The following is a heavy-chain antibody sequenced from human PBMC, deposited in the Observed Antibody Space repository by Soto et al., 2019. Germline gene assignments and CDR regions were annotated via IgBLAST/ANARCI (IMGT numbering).Heavy chain of an antibody. V-gene: IGHV4-4*07. Sequence: SETLSLTCTVSGGSISSYYWSWIRQPAGKGLEWIGRIYTSGNTNYNPSLMSRVTMSVDTSKNQFSLKLSSVTAADTAVYYCARDLPAARYGHNWFDPWGQGTLVTVSS. CDR1: GGSISSYY. D-gene: IGHD4-17*01. CDR3: ARDLPAARYGHNWFDP. CDR2: IYTSGNT. J-gene: IGHJ5*02.